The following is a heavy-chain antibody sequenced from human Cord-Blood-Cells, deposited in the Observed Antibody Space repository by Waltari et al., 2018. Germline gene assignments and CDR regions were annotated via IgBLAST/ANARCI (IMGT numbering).Heavy chain of an antibody. D-gene: IGHD2-15*01. J-gene: IGHJ4*02. CDR3: ARGLGYCSGGSCYGDY. Sequence: QVQLVQSGAEVKKPGASVNVSCKASGYTFTSYYMHWVRQAPGQGLEWMGIINPRGGSTSYAQKFQGRVTMTRDTSTSTVYMELSSLRSEDTAVYYCARGLGYCSGGSCYGDYWGQGTLVTVSS. CDR2: INPRGGST. CDR1: GYTFTSYY. V-gene: IGHV1-46*03.